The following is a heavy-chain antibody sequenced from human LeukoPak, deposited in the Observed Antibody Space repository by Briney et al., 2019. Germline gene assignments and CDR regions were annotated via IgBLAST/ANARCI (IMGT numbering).Heavy chain of an antibody. CDR2: ISSTGNTI. Sequence: PGGSLRLSCAASGITLTSYSMNWVRQAPGKGLEWISYISSTGNTIYYADSVKARFTISRDNAKNSLYLQMNSLRVEDTAMYYCAPVYCSSTSCYHYFNYWGQGTLVTVSS. CDR1: GITLTSYS. D-gene: IGHD2-2*01. V-gene: IGHV3-48*01. J-gene: IGHJ4*02. CDR3: APVYCSSTSCYHYFNY.